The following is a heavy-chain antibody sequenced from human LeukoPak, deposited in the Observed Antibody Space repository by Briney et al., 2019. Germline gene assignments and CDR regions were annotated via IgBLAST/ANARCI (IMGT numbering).Heavy chain of an antibody. CDR2: IYPSGST. D-gene: IGHD3-3*01. CDR1: GGSISSGSYY. J-gene: IGHJ4*02. V-gene: IGHV4-61*02. Sequence: SETLSLTCTVSGGSISSGSYYWSWIRQPAGKGLEWIGRIYPSGSTNYNPSLKSRVTISVDTSKNQFSLKLSSVTAADTAVYYCARGADFWSGYSDLYYFDYWGQGTLVTASS. CDR3: ARGADFWSGYSDLYYFDY.